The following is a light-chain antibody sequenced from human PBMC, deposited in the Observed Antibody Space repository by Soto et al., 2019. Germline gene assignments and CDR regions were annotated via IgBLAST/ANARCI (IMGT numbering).Light chain of an antibody. J-gene: IGKJ4*01. Sequence: EIVLTQSPGTLSLSPGERATLSCRASQSVSNNYLAWYQQKPGQAPRLLIYGAYSRATGIPDRFSGSGSGTEFTLTISSLQSEDLAVYHCQQYHDWPLTFGGGTKVDIK. CDR3: QQYHDWPLT. CDR1: QSVSNNY. CDR2: GAY. V-gene: IGKV3-20*01.